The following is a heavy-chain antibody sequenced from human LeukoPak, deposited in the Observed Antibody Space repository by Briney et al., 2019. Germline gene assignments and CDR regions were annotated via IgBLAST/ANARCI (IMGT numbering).Heavy chain of an antibody. V-gene: IGHV1-69*05. J-gene: IGHJ4*02. CDR2: IIPIFGTA. D-gene: IGHD3-10*01. CDR3: AKDTSSSPWVGSFDY. Sequence: SVKVSCKASGYTFTSYAMHWVRQAPGQRLEWMGGIIPIFGTANYAQKFQGRVTITTDESTSTAYMELSSLRSEDTALYYCAKDTSSSPWVGSFDYWGQGTLVTVSS. CDR1: GYTFTSYA.